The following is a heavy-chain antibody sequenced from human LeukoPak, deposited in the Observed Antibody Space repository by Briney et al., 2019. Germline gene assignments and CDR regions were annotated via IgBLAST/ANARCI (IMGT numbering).Heavy chain of an antibody. CDR2: VDNSGLAT. D-gene: IGHD2-21*02. Sequence: GGSLRLSCAASGLTFSSYATNWVRQPPGKGLEWVSAVDNSGLATYYADSVRGRFTISRDNSKNTLYLQMNSLRAEDTAIYYCAKVSAVTANFDSWGQGTLVTVSS. CDR3: AKVSAVTANFDS. J-gene: IGHJ4*02. V-gene: IGHV3-23*01. CDR1: GLTFSSYA.